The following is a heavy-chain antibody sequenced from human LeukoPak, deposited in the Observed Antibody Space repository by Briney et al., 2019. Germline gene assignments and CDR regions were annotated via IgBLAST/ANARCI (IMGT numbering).Heavy chain of an antibody. CDR3: ARVERPAYYFDY. CDR2: VNPNSGDT. CDR1: GYTFTGYY. J-gene: IGHJ4*02. D-gene: IGHD1-1*01. Sequence: ASVKVSCKASGYTFTGYYLHWVRQAPGQGLEWMGCVNPNSGDTNYAQKFQGSVTMTRDTSISTAYMELSRLRSDDTAVYYCARVERPAYYFDYWGQGTLVTVSS. V-gene: IGHV1-2*02.